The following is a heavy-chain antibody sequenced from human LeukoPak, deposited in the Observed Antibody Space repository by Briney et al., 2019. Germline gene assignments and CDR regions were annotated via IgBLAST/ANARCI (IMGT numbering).Heavy chain of an antibody. D-gene: IGHD5-18*01. CDR3: ARASGYSYADY. CDR2: INPNSGGT. V-gene: IGHV1-2*06. J-gene: IGHJ4*02. CDR1: GYAFAGYF. Sequence: ASVKVSCKASGYAFAGYFIHWARQAPGQGLEWMGRINPNSGGTDYGQKFQGRVTMTGDTSITAAYMELSRLRSDDTAVYYCARASGYSYADYWGQGTLVTVSS.